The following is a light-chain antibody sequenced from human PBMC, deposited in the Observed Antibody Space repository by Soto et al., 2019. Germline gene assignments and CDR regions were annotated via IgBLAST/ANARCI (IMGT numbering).Light chain of an antibody. CDR3: QSYAGRNTDL. Sequence: QSALTQPPSASGSPGQSVTISCTGSKNDIGVYDFVSWYYHHPGKAPRLIMYEVVQRPSWVPERFSGSKSGNTAPLTDSGLHDADEAYYFCQSYAGRNTDLFRSRTKLTVL. CDR1: KNDIGVYDF. J-gene: IGLJ1*01. CDR2: EVV. V-gene: IGLV2-8*01.